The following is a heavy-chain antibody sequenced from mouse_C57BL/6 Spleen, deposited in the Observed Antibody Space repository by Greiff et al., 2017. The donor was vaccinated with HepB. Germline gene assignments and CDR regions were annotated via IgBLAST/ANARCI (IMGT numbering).Heavy chain of an antibody. D-gene: IGHD2-1*01. CDR1: GFTFSSYA. V-gene: IGHV5-4*01. Sequence: EVKLVESGGGLVKPGGSLKLSCAASGFTFSSYAMSWVRQTPEKRLEWVATISDGGSYTYYPDNVKGRFTISRDNAKNNLYLQMSHLKSEDTAMYYCARDLYGNFFAYWGQGTLVTVSA. CDR3: ARDLYGNFFAY. J-gene: IGHJ3*01. CDR2: ISDGGSYT.